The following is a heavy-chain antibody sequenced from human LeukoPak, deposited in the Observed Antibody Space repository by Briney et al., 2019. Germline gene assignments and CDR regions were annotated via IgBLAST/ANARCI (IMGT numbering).Heavy chain of an antibody. J-gene: IGHJ4*02. CDR3: ARDLKGSAWYVDY. D-gene: IGHD6-19*01. V-gene: IGHV3-11*05. Sequence: GGSLRLSCAASGFTFSDYWMSWVRQAPGKGLEWLSYISSSSTYTNYADSVKGRFTISRDNAKNSLYLQMNSLRAEDTAVYYCARDLKGSAWYVDYWGQGTLGTVSS. CDR1: GFTFSDYW. CDR2: ISSSSTYT.